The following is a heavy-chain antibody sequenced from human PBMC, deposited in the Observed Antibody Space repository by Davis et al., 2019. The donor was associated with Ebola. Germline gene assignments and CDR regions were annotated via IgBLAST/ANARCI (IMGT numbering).Heavy chain of an antibody. Sequence: GGSLRLSCAASGFSFTSYSMNWVRQAPGKGLEWVAYISGGYTYYAESVKGRFTISRDNAKNSLYLQMNSLRAEDTAVYYCARDPDRPLTGTRSPWGQGTLVTVSS. J-gene: IGHJ5*02. CDR1: GFSFTSYS. CDR2: ISGGYT. D-gene: IGHD1-20*01. CDR3: ARDPDRPLTGTRSP. V-gene: IGHV3-21*05.